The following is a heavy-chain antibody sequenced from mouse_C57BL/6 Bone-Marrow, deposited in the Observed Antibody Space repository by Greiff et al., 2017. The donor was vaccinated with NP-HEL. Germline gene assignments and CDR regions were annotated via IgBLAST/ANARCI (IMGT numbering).Heavy chain of an antibody. J-gene: IGHJ3*01. Sequence: DVKLVESGGGLVKPGGSLKLSCAASGFTFSSYAMSWVRQTPEKRLEWVATISDGGSYTYYPDNVKGRFTISRDNAKNNLYLQMSHLKSEDTAMYYCARDYYYGSSTAFAYWGQGTLVTVSA. CDR3: ARDYYYGSSTAFAY. CDR1: GFTFSSYA. D-gene: IGHD1-1*01. CDR2: ISDGGSYT. V-gene: IGHV5-4*01.